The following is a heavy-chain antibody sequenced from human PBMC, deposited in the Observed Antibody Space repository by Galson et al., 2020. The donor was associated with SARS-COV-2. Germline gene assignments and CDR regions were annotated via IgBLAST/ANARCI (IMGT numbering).Heavy chain of an antibody. V-gene: IGHV3-11*04. D-gene: IGHD3-9*01. J-gene: IGHJ4*02. CDR3: AREAVYFDWLLPYDY. Sequence: GESLKISCAASGFTFSDYYMSWIRQAPGKGLEWVSYISSSGSTIYYADSVKGRFTISRDNAKNSLYLQMNSLRAEDTAVYYCAREAVYFDWLLPYDYWGQGTLVTVSS. CDR1: GFTFSDYY. CDR2: ISSSGSTI.